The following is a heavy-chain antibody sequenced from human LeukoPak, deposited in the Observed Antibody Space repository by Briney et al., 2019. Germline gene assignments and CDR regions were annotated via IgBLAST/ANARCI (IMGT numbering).Heavy chain of an antibody. D-gene: IGHD6-13*01. J-gene: IGHJ4*02. CDR1: GFTFSSYA. CDR2: ITGSSAST. Sequence: GGSLRLSCAASGFTFSSYAMSWVRQAPGKGLEWVSSITGSSASTYYADSVKGRFTISRDNSKNTLYLQMNSLRAEDTAVYYCAKYGDSSNTFDYWGQGTLVTVSS. CDR3: AKYGDSSNTFDY. V-gene: IGHV3-23*01.